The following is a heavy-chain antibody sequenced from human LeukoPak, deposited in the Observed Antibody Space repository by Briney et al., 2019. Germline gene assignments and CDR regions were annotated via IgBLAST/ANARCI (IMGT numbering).Heavy chain of an antibody. Sequence: GGSLRLSCAASGFTFSNYAMAWVRQAPGKGLKWVSAIVGGGGSTFYADSVEGRFTITRDNSKKTLYLQMRSLRAEDTAIYYCADYYGSESWAFSGRWGQGTLVIVSS. CDR1: GFTFSNYA. CDR3: ADYYGSESWAFSGR. J-gene: IGHJ4*02. D-gene: IGHD3-10*01. V-gene: IGHV3-23*01. CDR2: IVGGGGST.